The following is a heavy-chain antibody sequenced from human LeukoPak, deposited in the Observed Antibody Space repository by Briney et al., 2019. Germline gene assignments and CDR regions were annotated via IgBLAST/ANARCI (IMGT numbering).Heavy chain of an antibody. CDR2: FDPEDGET. CDR3: ARDAPITMVRGVIPKGDEAFDI. Sequence: GASVKVSCKVSGYTLTELSMHWVRQAPGKGLEWMGGFDPEDGETIYAQKFQGRVTITADKSTSTAYMELSSLRSEDTAVYYCARDAPITMVRGVIPKGDEAFDIWGQGTMVTVSS. J-gene: IGHJ3*02. V-gene: IGHV1-24*01. CDR1: GYTLTELS. D-gene: IGHD3-10*01.